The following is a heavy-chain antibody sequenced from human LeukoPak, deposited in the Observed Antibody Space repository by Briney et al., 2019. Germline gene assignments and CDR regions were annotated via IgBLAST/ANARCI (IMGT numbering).Heavy chain of an antibody. V-gene: IGHV3-33*01. CDR3: ARGRDEYSSSPRES. D-gene: IGHD6-6*01. CDR2: IWSDGSTK. J-gene: IGHJ4*02. CDR1: GFTFRSYG. Sequence: GGSLRLSCVASGFTFRSYGIHWVRQAPGKGLEWVAVIWSDGSTKFYADSVKGRFTISRDDSKNTLSLQMNILRADDTGVYYCARGRDEYSSSPRESWGQGTLVTVSS.